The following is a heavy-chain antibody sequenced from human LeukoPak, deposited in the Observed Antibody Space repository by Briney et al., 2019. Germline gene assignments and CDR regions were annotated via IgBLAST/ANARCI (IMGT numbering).Heavy chain of an antibody. D-gene: IGHD2-2*01. J-gene: IGHJ4*02. V-gene: IGHV5-51*01. Sequence: GASLKISCKVSGYTFTNYNIGWFRQTLGKGLEWMGIISPGDSEARYSPSFQGQCTISADKSISTAYLRWSSMKASDTAMYYCARRYCSSTSCNPYFFDYWGQGTLVTVSS. CDR3: ARRYCSSTSCNPYFFDY. CDR1: GYTFTNYN. CDR2: ISPGDSEA.